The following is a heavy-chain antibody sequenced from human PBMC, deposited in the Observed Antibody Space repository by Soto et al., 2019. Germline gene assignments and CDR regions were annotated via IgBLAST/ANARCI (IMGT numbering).Heavy chain of an antibody. V-gene: IGHV4-31*03. CDR3: ARENRIRYSGYDYFDY. Sequence: PSETLSLTCTVSGGSISSGGYYWSWIRQHPGKGLEWIGYIYYSGSTYYNPSLKSRVTISVDTSKNQFSLKLSSVTAADTAVYYCARENRIRYSGYDYFDYWGQGTLVTVSS. CDR2: IYYSGST. D-gene: IGHD5-12*01. J-gene: IGHJ4*02. CDR1: GGSISSGGYY.